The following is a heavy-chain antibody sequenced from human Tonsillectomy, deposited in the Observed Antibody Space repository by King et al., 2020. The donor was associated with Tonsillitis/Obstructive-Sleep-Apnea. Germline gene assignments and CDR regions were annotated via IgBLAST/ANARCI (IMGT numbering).Heavy chain of an antibody. Sequence: VQLVESGGGLVQPGGSLRLSCAASGFTFSSYAMSWVRQAPGKGLEWVSAISGSGGSTYYADSVKGRFTISRDNSKNTLYLQMNSLRAEDTAVYYCAKDQRFLKWLLRWGVYYYGMDVWGQGTTVTVSS. CDR3: AKDQRFLKWLLRWGVYYYGMDV. CDR1: GFTFSSYA. D-gene: IGHD3-3*01. CDR2: ISGSGGST. J-gene: IGHJ6*02. V-gene: IGHV3-23*04.